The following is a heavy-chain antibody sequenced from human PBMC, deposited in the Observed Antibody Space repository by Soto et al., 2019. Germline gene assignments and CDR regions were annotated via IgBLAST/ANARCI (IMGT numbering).Heavy chain of an antibody. V-gene: IGHV3-9*01. CDR3: AKDRVDTAMPPLGMDV. D-gene: IGHD5-18*01. CDR2: ITWNSGTI. Sequence: RQPPGKGLEWVSGITWNSGTIGYADSVKGRFTISRDNAKNSLYLQMNSLRPEDTAFYYCAKDRVDTAMPPLGMDVWGQGTMVTVSS. J-gene: IGHJ6*02.